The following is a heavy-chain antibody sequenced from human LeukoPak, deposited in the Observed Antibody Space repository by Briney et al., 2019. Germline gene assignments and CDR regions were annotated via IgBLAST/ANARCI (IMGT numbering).Heavy chain of an antibody. J-gene: IGHJ4*02. V-gene: IGHV3-21*01. D-gene: IGHD6-13*01. CDR1: GFTFSTYT. CDR2: ISGSSGFI. Sequence: GGSLRLSCAASGFTFSTYTMNWVRQAPGKGLEWVSSISGSSGFIYYADSVKGRITISRDNARNSVFLQMNSLRAEDTAVYYCARDAGGIAAAGHFDYWGQGTLVSVSS. CDR3: ARDAGGIAAAGHFDY.